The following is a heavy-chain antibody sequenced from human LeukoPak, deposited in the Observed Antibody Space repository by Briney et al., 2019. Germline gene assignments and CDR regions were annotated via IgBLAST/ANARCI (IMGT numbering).Heavy chain of an antibody. CDR1: GFTFSSYW. Sequence: GGSLRLSCAASGFTFSSYWMHGVRQTPGKGLVWVSRINSDGSSTSYADSVKGRFTISRDNAKNTLYLQMNSLRAEDTAVYYCARQDNSGYGDYWGQGTLVTVSS. CDR2: INSDGSST. D-gene: IGHD5-12*01. CDR3: ARQDNSGYGDY. V-gene: IGHV3-74*01. J-gene: IGHJ4*02.